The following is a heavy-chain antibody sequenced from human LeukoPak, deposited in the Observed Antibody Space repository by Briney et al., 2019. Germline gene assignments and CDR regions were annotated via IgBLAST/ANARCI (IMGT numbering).Heavy chain of an antibody. CDR2: INHSGST. D-gene: IGHD1-7*01. V-gene: IGHV4-34*01. CDR1: GASFSGYY. Sequence: SETLSLTCAVYGASFSGYYWTWIRQPPGKGLEWIGEINHSGSTNYNPSLKSRVTISVDTSMNQFSLKLRSVTAVDTAVYYCARGCVGNCPKGATFDSWGQGTLVTVSS. J-gene: IGHJ4*02. CDR3: ARGCVGNCPKGATFDS.